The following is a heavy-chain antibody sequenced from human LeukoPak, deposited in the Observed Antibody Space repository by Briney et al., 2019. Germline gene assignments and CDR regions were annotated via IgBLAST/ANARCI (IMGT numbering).Heavy chain of an antibody. D-gene: IGHD2-21*02. CDR1: GGSFSGYY. V-gene: IGHV4-34*01. Sequence: SETLSLTCAVYGGSFSGYYWSLIRQPPGKGLEWIGESNHSGSTNYNPSLKSRVTISVDTSKNQFSLKLSSVTAADTAVYYCARVAYCGGDCFDAFDIWGQGTMVTVSS. J-gene: IGHJ3*02. CDR3: ARVAYCGGDCFDAFDI. CDR2: SNHSGST.